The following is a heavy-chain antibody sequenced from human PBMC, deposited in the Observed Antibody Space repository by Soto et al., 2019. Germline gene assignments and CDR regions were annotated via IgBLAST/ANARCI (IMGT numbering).Heavy chain of an antibody. CDR3: ARARGYNYGYFDY. Sequence: LGLSCAASGFTLSNYWMHWVRQVPGKGLVWVSRVSTDGRSISYADSVKGRFTISRDNAKNTLYLQMDSLRAEDTALYYCARARGYNYGYFDYWGQGTLVTVSS. V-gene: IGHV3-74*01. CDR2: VSTDGRSI. CDR1: GFTLSNYW. D-gene: IGHD5-18*01. J-gene: IGHJ4*02.